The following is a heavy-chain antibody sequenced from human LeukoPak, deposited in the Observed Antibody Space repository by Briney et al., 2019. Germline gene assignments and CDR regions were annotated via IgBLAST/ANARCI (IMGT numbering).Heavy chain of an antibody. Sequence: GASVKVSCKASGYTFTCYYMHWVRQAPGQGLEWMGWINPNSGGTNYAQKFQGRVTMTRDTSLSTAYMDLSRLTSDDTAVYYCARDWPGISLHFDLWGRGTLITVSS. D-gene: IGHD2-15*01. V-gene: IGHV1-2*02. J-gene: IGHJ2*01. CDR3: ARDWPGISLHFDL. CDR2: INPNSGGT. CDR1: GYTFTCYY.